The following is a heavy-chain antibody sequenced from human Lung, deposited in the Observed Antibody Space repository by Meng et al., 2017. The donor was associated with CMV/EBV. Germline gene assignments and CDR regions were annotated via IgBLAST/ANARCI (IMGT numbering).Heavy chain of an antibody. CDR3: ASPLGILGIVDL. J-gene: IGHJ2*01. CDR1: VCSISSSGHS. V-gene: IGHV4-39*01. D-gene: IGHD7-27*01. Sequence: QLQLQEPGPGLGKPTETLSPTCPVSVCSISSSGHSWGRIRRPPGKGLEWIGSIYYSGSTYYNPSLKSRVTISVDTSKNQFSLKLSSVTAADTAVYYCASPLGILGIVDLWGRGTLVTVSS. CDR2: IYYSGST.